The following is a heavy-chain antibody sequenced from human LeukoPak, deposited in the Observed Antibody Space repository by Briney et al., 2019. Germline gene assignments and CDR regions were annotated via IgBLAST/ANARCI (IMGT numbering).Heavy chain of an antibody. Sequence: GGSLRLSCAASGFTFSSYIMNWVRQAPGKGLEWVASISRNSTYIHYADSVKGRFTISRDNARNSLFLQMDSLRAEDTAIYYCASDEGNYFDYWGQGTLVTVSS. CDR2: ISRNSTYI. CDR1: GFTFSSYI. J-gene: IGHJ4*02. CDR3: ASDEGNYFDY. V-gene: IGHV3-21*01.